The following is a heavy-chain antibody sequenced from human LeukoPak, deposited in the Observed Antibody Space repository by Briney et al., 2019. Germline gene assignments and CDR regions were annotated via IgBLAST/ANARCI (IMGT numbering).Heavy chain of an antibody. J-gene: IGHJ4*02. CDR2: INGGATST. Sequence: GGSLRLSCAAAGFTSSNYAMSWVRQAPGKGLEWVSSINGGATSTHYADSVKGRFTISRDNSKNTLYLQMNSLRAEDTAVYYCANPIITSQNIDYWGQGTLVTVSS. CDR3: ANPIITSQNIDY. CDR1: GFTSSNYA. V-gene: IGHV3-23*01. D-gene: IGHD3-10*01.